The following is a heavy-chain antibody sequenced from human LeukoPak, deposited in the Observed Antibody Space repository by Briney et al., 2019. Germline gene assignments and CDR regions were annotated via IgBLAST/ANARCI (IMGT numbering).Heavy chain of an antibody. CDR1: GFSFSSYS. D-gene: IGHD3-3*01. J-gene: IGHJ5*02. Sequence: GGSLRLSCAASGFSFSSYSMNWVRQAPGKGLEWVSYISSSSSTIYYADSVKGRFTISRDNAENSLYLQMNSLRAEDTAVYYCARDAYYDFWSGQQMGSWFDPWGQGTLVTVSS. V-gene: IGHV3-48*01. CDR3: ARDAYYDFWSGQQMGSWFDP. CDR2: ISSSSSTI.